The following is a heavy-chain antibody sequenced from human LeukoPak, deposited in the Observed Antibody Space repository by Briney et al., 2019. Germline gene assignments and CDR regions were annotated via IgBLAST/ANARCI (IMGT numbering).Heavy chain of an antibody. CDR3: ARDSLTPPYYFDY. CDR1: GFTFNAYG. CDR2: ISSSSSYI. Sequence: PGGSLRLSCSASGFTFNAYGMGWVRQAPGKGLEWVSSISSSSSYIYYADSVKGRFTISRDNAKNSLYLQMNSLRAEDMAVYYCARDSLTPPYYFDYWGQGTLVTVSS. D-gene: IGHD1-14*01. J-gene: IGHJ4*02. V-gene: IGHV3-21*01.